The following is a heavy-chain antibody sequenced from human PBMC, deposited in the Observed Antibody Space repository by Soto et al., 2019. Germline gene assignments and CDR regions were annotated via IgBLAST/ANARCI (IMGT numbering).Heavy chain of an antibody. CDR3: ARERRYCSSTSCYIGNWFDP. J-gene: IGHJ5*02. V-gene: IGHV4-59*01. D-gene: IGHD2-2*02. CDR2: IYYSGST. CDR1: GGSISSYY. Sequence: PSETLSLTCTVSGGSISSYYGSWIRQPPGKGLEWIGYIYYSGSTNYNPSLKSRVTISVDTSKNQFSLKLSSVTAADTAVYYCARERRYCSSTSCYIGNWFDPWGQGTLVTVS.